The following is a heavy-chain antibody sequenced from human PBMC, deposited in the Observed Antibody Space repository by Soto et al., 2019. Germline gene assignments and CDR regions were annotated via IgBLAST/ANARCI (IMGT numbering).Heavy chain of an antibody. D-gene: IGHD6-6*01. Sequence: GGSLRLSCAASGFTFSSYGMHWVRQAPGKGLEWVAVISYDGSNKYYADSVKGRFTISRDNSKNTLYLQMNSLRAEDTAVYYCAKALEYSSSSRGAAAGNYYYYYGMDVWGQGTTVTVSS. V-gene: IGHV3-30*18. CDR1: GFTFSSYG. J-gene: IGHJ6*02. CDR2: ISYDGSNK. CDR3: AKALEYSSSSRGAAAGNYYYYYGMDV.